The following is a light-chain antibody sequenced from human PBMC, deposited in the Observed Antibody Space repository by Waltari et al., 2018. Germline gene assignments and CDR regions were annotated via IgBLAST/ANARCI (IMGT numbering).Light chain of an antibody. V-gene: IGLV2-23*02. CDR3: CSYAGTPRVV. J-gene: IGLJ2*01. CDR1: NNDIGSYNL. Sequence: QSALTQPASVSGSPGQSITVSCTGTNNDIGSYNLVSWYQQHPGKAPKVIIFEVNKRPSGVSNRFSCSKSGNTASLTVSGLHPEDEADYYCCSYAGTPRVVFGGGTKLTVL. CDR2: EVN.